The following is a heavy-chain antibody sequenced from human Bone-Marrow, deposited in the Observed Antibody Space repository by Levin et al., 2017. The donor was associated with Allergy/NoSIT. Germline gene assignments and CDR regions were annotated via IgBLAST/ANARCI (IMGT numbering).Heavy chain of an antibody. D-gene: IGHD2-15*01. Sequence: GGSLRLSCAASGFTFSSYAMSWVRQAPGKGLEWVSAISGSGGSTYYADSVKGRFTISRDNSKNTLYLQMNSLRAEDTAVYYCAKTGYCSGGSCPRYYLFDYWGQGTLVTVSS. CDR1: GFTFSSYA. V-gene: IGHV3-23*01. J-gene: IGHJ4*02. CDR3: AKTGYCSGGSCPRYYLFDY. CDR2: ISGSGGST.